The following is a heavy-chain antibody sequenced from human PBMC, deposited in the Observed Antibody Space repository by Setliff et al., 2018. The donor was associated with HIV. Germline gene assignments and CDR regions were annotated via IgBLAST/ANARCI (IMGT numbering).Heavy chain of an antibody. Sequence: SETLSLTCAVYGESFSDDYWSWIRQPPGWGLEWIGHISDTGSTYYNPSLKSRVTMSVDTSKNQFSLKLTSVTAADTAVYYCARLSDISSGWYGSFDFWGQGTLVTVSS. CDR2: ISDTGST. CDR3: ARLSDISSGWYGSFDF. J-gene: IGHJ4*02. V-gene: IGHV4-34*10. CDR1: GESFSDDY. D-gene: IGHD6-19*01.